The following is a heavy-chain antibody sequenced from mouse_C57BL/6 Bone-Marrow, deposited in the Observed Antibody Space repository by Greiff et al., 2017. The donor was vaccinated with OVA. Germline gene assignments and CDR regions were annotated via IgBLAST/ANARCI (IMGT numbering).Heavy chain of an antibody. J-gene: IGHJ3*01. CDR2: ISNGGGST. D-gene: IGHD1-1*01. Sequence: EVKLVESGGGLVQPGGSLKLSCAASGFTFSDYYMYWVRQTPEKRLEWVAYISNGGGSTYYPDTVKGRFTISRDNAKNTLYLQMSRLKSEDTAMYYCASDYYGSSEFAYWGQGTLVTVSA. CDR3: ASDYYGSSEFAY. V-gene: IGHV5-12*01. CDR1: GFTFSDYY.